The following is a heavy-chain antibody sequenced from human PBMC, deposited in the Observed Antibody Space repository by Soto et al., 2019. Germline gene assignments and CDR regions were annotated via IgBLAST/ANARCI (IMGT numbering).Heavy chain of an antibody. D-gene: IGHD1-1*01. V-gene: IGHV4-61*01. CDR3: AKDLRTRWILGNFDS. CDR2: IYHSGST. J-gene: IGHJ4*02. CDR1: AGSVTSDSSY. Sequence: SETLSLTCTVSAGSVTSDSSYWSWIRQPPGKGLEWIGYIYHSGSTNYNPSFKSRVTISVGTSKIQFTLKLTSVTAEDTAFYFCAKDLRTRWILGNFDSWGQGTLVTVSS.